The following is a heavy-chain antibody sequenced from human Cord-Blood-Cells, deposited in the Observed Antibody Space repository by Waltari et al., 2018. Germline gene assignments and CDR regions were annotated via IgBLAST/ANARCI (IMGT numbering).Heavy chain of an antibody. J-gene: IGHJ4*02. V-gene: IGHV1-8*03. CDR2: MNPNSGNT. CDR3: ARVRTATSYFDY. D-gene: IGHD1-1*01. Sequence: VQLVQSGAEVKKPGASVKASCKASGSTFTSYDINRVRQATGQGLEWMGWMNPNSGNTGYAQKFQGRVTITRNTSISTAYMELSSLRSEDTAVYYCARVRTATSYFDYWGQGTLVTVSS. CDR1: GSTFTSYD.